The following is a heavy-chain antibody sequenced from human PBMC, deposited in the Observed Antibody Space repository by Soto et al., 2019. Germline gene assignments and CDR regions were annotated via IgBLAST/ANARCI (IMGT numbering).Heavy chain of an antibody. CDR2: ISGNGLNT. V-gene: IGHV3-23*01. CDR3: ARRVDYGDFVLDF. Sequence: EVHLLESGGGMVQPGGSLRLSCAASGFTFSNHGMTWVRQAPGKGLECVSGISGNGLNTYYADSVKGRFTISRDNSRNMMYLQMNSLRVEDAALYYCARRVDYGDFVLDFSGQGTMVTVSS. D-gene: IGHD4-17*01. J-gene: IGHJ3*01. CDR1: GFTFSNHG.